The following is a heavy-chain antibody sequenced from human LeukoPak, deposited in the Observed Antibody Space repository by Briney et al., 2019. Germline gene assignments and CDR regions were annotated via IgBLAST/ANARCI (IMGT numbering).Heavy chain of an antibody. Sequence: GGSLRLSCAASGFTVSTNHMSWVRQTPGKGLEWVSTIYSGGSIYYADSVKGRFTISRDNSKNTLYLQMNGLRVEDTAVYYCARGSRVTTRLDAFDIWGQGTMVTVSS. D-gene: IGHD4-17*01. CDR3: ARGSRVTTRLDAFDI. V-gene: IGHV3-53*01. J-gene: IGHJ3*02. CDR2: IYSGGSI. CDR1: GFTVSTNH.